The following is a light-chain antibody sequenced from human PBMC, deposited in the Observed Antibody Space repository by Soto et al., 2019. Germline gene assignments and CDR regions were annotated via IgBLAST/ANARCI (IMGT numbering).Light chain of an antibody. CDR3: CSYAATSTFANDV. J-gene: IGLJ1*01. CDR1: SSDIGNYNL. V-gene: IGLV2-23*02. Sequence: QSVLTQPASVSGSPGQSITISCTGTSSDIGNYNLFSWYQQHPGKAPQLMIYEVTKRPSRISNRFSGSKSGNTASLTISGLQTEDEADYYCCSYAATSTFANDVFGTGTQLTVL. CDR2: EVT.